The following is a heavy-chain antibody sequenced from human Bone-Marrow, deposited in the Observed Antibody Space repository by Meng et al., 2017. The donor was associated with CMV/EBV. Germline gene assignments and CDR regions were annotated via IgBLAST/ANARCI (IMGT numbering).Heavy chain of an antibody. J-gene: IGHJ6*02. V-gene: IGHV3-30*02. CDR3: AKNLYGTSWYGGVHFYSSVLDI. D-gene: IGHD6-13*01. Sequence: GGSLRPSCAPSGFSFRASDMPWVRQGPGKGLEWVASIRSDASNGYYVDSVTGRFTISRDNPKDSLYLHLNKLRPEHTAVYYCAKNLYGTSWYGGVHFYSSVLDIWGRGTTVTVSS. CDR2: IRSDASNG. CDR1: GFSFRASD.